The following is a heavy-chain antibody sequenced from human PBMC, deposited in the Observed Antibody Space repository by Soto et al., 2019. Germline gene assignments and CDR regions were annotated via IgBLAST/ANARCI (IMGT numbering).Heavy chain of an antibody. V-gene: IGHV3-30*03. D-gene: IGHD5-18*01. CDR3: TLLAVAKDMVIDS. J-gene: IGHJ4*02. Sequence: QVQLVESGGGVVQPGRSLRLSCAASGFTFSSYGMHWVRQAPGKGLEWVAVISYDGRNKFYADSVTGRFTISRDNSKNTLFLQMHSLRAEDTAVYYSTLLAVAKDMVIDSWGQGTLVTVSS. CDR1: GFTFSSYG. CDR2: ISYDGRNK.